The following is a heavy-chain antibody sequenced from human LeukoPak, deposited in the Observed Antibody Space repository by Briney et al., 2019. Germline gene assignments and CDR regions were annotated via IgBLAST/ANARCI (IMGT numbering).Heavy chain of an antibody. V-gene: IGHV5-51*01. J-gene: IGHJ4*02. Sequence: GESLKISCKGSGYIFTNYWIAWVRQMPGKGLEWMGIIYPGDSDTKYSPSFQGQVTISADKSINTAFLQWSSLKAPDTAMYYCARHIGLIGKIDYWGQGTLVTVSS. CDR1: GYIFTNYW. CDR3: ARHIGLIGKIDY. CDR2: IYPGDSDT. D-gene: IGHD2-8*01.